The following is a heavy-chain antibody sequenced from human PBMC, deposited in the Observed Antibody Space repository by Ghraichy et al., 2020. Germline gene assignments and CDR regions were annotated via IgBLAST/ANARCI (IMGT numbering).Heavy chain of an antibody. CDR3: ARYNRGHSDY. V-gene: IGHV3-33*01. J-gene: IGHJ4*02. D-gene: IGHD1-14*01. Sequence: GESLNISCAASGFTFSRYGMHWVRQAPGKGLEWVAVVRSDGSNKYYADSVKGRFSVSRDNSKNTLYMEMNSLRVEDTAVYYCARYNRGHSDYWGQGTLVTVSS. CDR2: VRSDGSNK. CDR1: GFTFSRYG.